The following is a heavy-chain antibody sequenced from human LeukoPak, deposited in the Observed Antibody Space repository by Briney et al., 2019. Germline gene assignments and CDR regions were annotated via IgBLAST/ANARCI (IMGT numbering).Heavy chain of an antibody. J-gene: IGHJ4*02. D-gene: IGHD2-15*01. V-gene: IGHV4-59*08. CDR1: GGSISSYY. CDR2: IYYSGST. CDR3: ARQGPPATFDY. Sequence: PSETLSLTCTVSGGSISSYYWSWIRQPPGKGLEWIGYIYYSGSTNYNPSLKSRVTISVDTSKNQFSLKLSSVAAADTAVYYCARQGPPATFDYWGQGTLVTVSS.